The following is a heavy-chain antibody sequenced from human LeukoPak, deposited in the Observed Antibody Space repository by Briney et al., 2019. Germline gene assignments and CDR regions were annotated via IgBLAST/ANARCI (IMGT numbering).Heavy chain of an antibody. CDR3: ARRVQYYFDY. J-gene: IGHJ4*02. V-gene: IGHV3-33*08. CDR2: IWYDGSDK. CDR1: GFTFSIYA. Sequence: GGSLRLSCVASGFTFSIYAMTWVRQAPGKGLEWVAVIWYDGSDKHYADSVQGRFTISRDNSKNSLYLQMNSLRAEDTALYYCARRVQYYFDYWGQGTLVTVSS.